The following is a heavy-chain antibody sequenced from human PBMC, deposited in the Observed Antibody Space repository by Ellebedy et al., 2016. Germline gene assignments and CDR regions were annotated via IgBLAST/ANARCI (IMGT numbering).Heavy chain of an antibody. Sequence: GESLKISXVTSGFTISGYEMSWVRQAPGKGLEWVSSITRYGAASHYADSVRGRFTISRDDSKKTLYLQMDRLRADDTAMYFCAKDPDGDYVPFDYWGQGTLVTVSS. J-gene: IGHJ4*02. CDR3: AKDPDGDYVPFDY. CDR1: GFTISGYE. CDR2: ITRYGAAS. V-gene: IGHV3-23*01. D-gene: IGHD3-10*02.